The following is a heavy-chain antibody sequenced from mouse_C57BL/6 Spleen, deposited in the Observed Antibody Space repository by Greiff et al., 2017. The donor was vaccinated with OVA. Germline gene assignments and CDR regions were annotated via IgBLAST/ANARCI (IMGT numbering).Heavy chain of an antibody. CDR2: ISDGGSYT. D-gene: IGHD2-5*01. V-gene: IGHV5-4*03. J-gene: IGHJ2*01. CDR3: ARGSYSNYFDY. CDR1: GFTFSSYA. Sequence: EVKLMESGGGLVKPGGSLKLSCAASGFTFSSYAMSWVRQTPEKRLEWVATISDGGSYTYYPDNVKGRFTISRDNATNNLYLQMSHLKSEDTAMYYCARGSYSNYFDYWGQGTTLTVSS.